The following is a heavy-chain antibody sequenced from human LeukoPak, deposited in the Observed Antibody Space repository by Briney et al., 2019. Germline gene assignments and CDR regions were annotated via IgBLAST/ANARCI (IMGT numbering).Heavy chain of an antibody. Sequence: GSLRLSCATSGFTFSSYGLHWVRQAPGKGLEWLAIIWHDGSHIFYADSVKGRFTISRDNSKNTLYLQMNSLRVEDTAIYYCAKDKGSSFAFEMWGQGTMVTVSS. CDR2: IWHDGSHI. D-gene: IGHD3-10*01. CDR1: GFTFSSYG. J-gene: IGHJ3*02. V-gene: IGHV3-33*06. CDR3: AKDKGSSFAFEM.